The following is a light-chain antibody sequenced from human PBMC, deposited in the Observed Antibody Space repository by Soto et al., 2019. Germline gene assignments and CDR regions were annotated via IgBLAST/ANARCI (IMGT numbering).Light chain of an antibody. V-gene: IGKV3-20*01. CDR3: QQYGSSPFT. CDR1: QSVSSSY. Sequence: EIVLTQSPATLSLSPGERATLSCRASQSVSSSYLAWYQRKPGQAPRLLIYGASSRATGIPDRFSGSGSGRVFTLTISRLEAEDFAVYYCQQYGSSPFTFGRGTKLEIK. CDR2: GAS. J-gene: IGKJ2*01.